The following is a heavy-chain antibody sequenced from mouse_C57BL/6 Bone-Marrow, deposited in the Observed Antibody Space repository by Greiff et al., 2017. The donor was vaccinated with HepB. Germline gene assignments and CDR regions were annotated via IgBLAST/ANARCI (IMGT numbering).Heavy chain of an antibody. CDR2: INPSNGGT. CDR1: GYTFTSYW. V-gene: IGHV1-53*01. CDR3: ARGGIYYSKYYAMDY. Sequence: QVQLQQSGAELARPGASVKLSCKASGYTFTSYWMHWVKQRPGQGLEWIGNINPSNGGTNYNEKFKSKATLTVDKSSSTAYMQLSSLTSEDSAVYYCARGGIYYSKYYAMDYWGQGTSVTVSS. D-gene: IGHD2-5*01. J-gene: IGHJ4*01.